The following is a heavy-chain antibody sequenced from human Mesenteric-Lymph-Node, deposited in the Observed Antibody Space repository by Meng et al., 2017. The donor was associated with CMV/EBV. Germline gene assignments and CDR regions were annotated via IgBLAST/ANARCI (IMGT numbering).Heavy chain of an antibody. CDR1: GFTFSDYN. D-gene: IGHD3-3*01. J-gene: IGHJ4*02. CDR3: ARGGVTTGAVINY. V-gene: IGHV3-74*01. CDR2: INSDGSST. Sequence: GESLKISCAASGFTFSDYNMNWVRQAPGRGLEWVSRINSDGSSTTYADSLKGRFIISRDNAKNTLYLQMNSLRTEDTAVYYCARGGVTTGAVINYWGQGTLVTVSS.